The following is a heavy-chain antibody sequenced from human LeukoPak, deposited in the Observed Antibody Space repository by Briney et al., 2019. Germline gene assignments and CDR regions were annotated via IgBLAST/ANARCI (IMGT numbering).Heavy chain of an antibody. Sequence: GGSLRLSCAASGFTFSSYWMSWVRQAPGKGLEWVANIKQDGSEKYYVDSVKGRFTISRDNAKNSLYLQMNSLRAEDTAVYYCARDQSSSDLTYFDYWGQGTLVTVSS. D-gene: IGHD6-19*01. V-gene: IGHV3-7*01. CDR1: GFTFSSYW. CDR3: ARDQSSSDLTYFDY. J-gene: IGHJ4*02. CDR2: IKQDGSEK.